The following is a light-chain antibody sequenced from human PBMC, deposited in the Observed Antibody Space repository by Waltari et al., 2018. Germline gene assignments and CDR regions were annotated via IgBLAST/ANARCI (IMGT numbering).Light chain of an antibody. CDR1: QGISNY. J-gene: IGKJ1*01. Sequence: DIQMTQSPSSLSASVGDRVTITCRASQGISNYLAWYQQKPGKVPKLLIYAASTLQSGVXXRXXGSGSGTXFTXTISSLXXEDVATYYCXKYNSAPXXTFGQGTXVEIK. CDR2: AAS. CDR3: XKYNSAPXXT. V-gene: IGKV1-27*01.